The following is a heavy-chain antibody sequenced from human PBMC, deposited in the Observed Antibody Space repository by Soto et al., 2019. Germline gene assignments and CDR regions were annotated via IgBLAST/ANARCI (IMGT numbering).Heavy chain of an antibody. CDR3: ASQYYYDSSGRASFDF. D-gene: IGHD3-22*01. Sequence: EESLKISCKGSGYSFTSYWISWVRQMPGKGLEWMGRIDPSDSYTNYSPSFQGHVTISADKSISTAYLQWISLKASDTAMYYCASQYYYDSSGRASFDFWGQGTLVTVST. CDR2: IDPSDSYT. J-gene: IGHJ4*02. CDR1: GYSFTSYW. V-gene: IGHV5-10-1*01.